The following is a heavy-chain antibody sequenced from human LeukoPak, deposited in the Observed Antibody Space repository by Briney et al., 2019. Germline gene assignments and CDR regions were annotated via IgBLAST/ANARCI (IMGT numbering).Heavy chain of an antibody. Sequence: ASVKVSCKASGYSFTSHYMHWVRQAPGQGLEWMGLINASSSSTLYAQKFQGRVTMTRDMSTTTDYMELSSLRSEDTAVYYCARDNSVGDIAWWFDPWGQGTLVTVSS. CDR3: ARDNSVGDIAWWFDP. J-gene: IGHJ5*02. V-gene: IGHV1-46*01. CDR1: GYSFTSHY. D-gene: IGHD3-16*02. CDR2: INASSSST.